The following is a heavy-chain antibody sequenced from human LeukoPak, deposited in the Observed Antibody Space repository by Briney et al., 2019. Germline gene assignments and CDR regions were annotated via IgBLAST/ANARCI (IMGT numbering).Heavy chain of an antibody. CDR2: ISYDGSNT. CDR3: AKRAVTATIERGYFHN. Sequence: GGSLRLSCAASGFTFSNYAIHWVRQAPGKGLEWVAVISYDGSNTNYADSVKGRFTISRDNSKTTLYLQMNSLRAEDTALYYCAKRAVTATIERGYFHNWGQGTLVIVSS. D-gene: IGHD2-21*02. CDR1: GFTFSNYA. J-gene: IGHJ4*02. V-gene: IGHV3-30-3*02.